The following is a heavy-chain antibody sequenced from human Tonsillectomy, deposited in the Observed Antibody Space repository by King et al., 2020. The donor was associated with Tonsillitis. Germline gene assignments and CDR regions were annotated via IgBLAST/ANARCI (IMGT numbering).Heavy chain of an antibody. J-gene: IGHJ4*02. Sequence: VQLVESGAEVKKPGESLKISCKGSGYSFTSYWIGWVRQMPGKCLEWMGIIYPGDSDTRYSPSCQGQVTISADKSISTAYLQWSSLKASDTAMYYCARLGPYLGATRPFDYWGQGTLVTVSS. D-gene: IGHD1-26*01. CDR3: ARLGPYLGATRPFDY. CDR1: GYSFTSYW. V-gene: IGHV5-51*01. CDR2: IYPGDSDT.